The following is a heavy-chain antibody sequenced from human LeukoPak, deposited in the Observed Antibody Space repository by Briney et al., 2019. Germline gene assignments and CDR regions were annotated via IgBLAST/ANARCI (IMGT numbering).Heavy chain of an antibody. Sequence: ASVKVSCKTSGYTFTYYVISWVRQAPGQGLEWMGWINAYNGNTNDAQKFQGRVTMTTDTSTSTAYMELRSLRSDDTAVYYCARGEKPYDYWGQGTLVSVTS. CDR3: ARGEKPYDY. CDR2: INAYNGNT. J-gene: IGHJ4*02. CDR1: GYTFTYYV. D-gene: IGHD1-26*01. V-gene: IGHV1-18*01.